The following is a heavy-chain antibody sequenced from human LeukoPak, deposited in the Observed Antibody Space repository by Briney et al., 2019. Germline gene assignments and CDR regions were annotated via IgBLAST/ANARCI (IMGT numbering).Heavy chain of an antibody. CDR3: ARYAEYSSSWFDP. CDR1: GFTFSSYA. D-gene: IGHD6-13*01. V-gene: IGHV3-23*01. CDR2: ISGSGGST. J-gene: IGHJ5*02. Sequence: GGSLRLSCAASGFTFSSYAMSWVRQAPGKGLEWVSAISGSGGSTYYADSVKGRFTISRDNAKNSLYLQMNSLRAEDTAVYYCARYAEYSSSWFDPWGQGTLVTVSS.